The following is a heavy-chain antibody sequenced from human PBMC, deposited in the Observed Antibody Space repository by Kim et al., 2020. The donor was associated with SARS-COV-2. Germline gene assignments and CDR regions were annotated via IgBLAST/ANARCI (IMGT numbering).Heavy chain of an antibody. CDR3: ARASSYSSSWYGIDF. D-gene: IGHD6-13*01. J-gene: IGHJ4*02. Sequence: ADSVVGRFTNTRDNSKDTVYLQMNSLRGEDTAMYFCARASSYSSSWYGIDFWGQGTLVTVSS. V-gene: IGHV3-30*01.